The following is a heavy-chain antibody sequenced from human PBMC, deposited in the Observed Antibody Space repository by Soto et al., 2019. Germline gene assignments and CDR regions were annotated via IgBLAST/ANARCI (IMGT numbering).Heavy chain of an antibody. CDR2: ISGSGGST. Sequence: GGSLRLSCPASGFTICSYSMNWYRQAPGKGLEWVSAISGSGGSTYYADSVKGRFTISRDNSKNTLYLQMNSLRAEDTAVYYCAKDLARSIAARPSNWFDPWGQGTLVTVSS. CDR1: GFTICSYS. CDR3: AKDLARSIAARPSNWFDP. D-gene: IGHD6-6*01. J-gene: IGHJ5*02. V-gene: IGHV3-23*01.